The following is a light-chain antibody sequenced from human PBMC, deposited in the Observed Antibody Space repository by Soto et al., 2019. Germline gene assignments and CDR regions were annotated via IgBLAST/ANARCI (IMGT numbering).Light chain of an antibody. CDR1: SSTIGSNT. J-gene: IGLJ1*01. Sequence: QSVLTQPPSASGTPGQRVTISCSGSSSTIGSNTVNWYQQLPGTAPKLLIHANNQRPSGVPDRFSGSKSGTSASLAISWLQSEEADYYCAAWDDSLNGYVFGTGTKV. CDR2: ANN. CDR3: AAWDDSLNGYV. V-gene: IGLV1-44*01.